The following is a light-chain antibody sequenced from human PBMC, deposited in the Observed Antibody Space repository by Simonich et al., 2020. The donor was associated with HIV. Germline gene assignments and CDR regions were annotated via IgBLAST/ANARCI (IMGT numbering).Light chain of an antibody. CDR2: KVS. J-gene: IGKJ1*01. V-gene: IGKV2-30*02. Sequence: DVVMTQSPLSLPVTLGQPASISCRSSQSLVPSDGNTYLNWFQQRPCQSPRRLIYKVSNRDSGVPDRCSGRGSGTDFTLKISRVEAEDVGVYYFMQGTHWPPWTFGQGTKVEIK. CDR3: MQGTHWPPWT. CDR1: QSLVPSDGNTY.